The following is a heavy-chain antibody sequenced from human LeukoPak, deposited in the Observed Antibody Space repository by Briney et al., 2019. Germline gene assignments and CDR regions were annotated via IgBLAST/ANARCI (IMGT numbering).Heavy chain of an antibody. CDR1: GGTFSSYA. J-gene: IGHJ1*01. V-gene: IGHV1-69*01. D-gene: IGHD3-22*01. Sequence: ASVKVSCKASGGTFSSYAISWVRQAPGQGLEWMGGIIPIFGTANYAQRFQGRVTITADESTSTAYMELSSLRSEDTAVYYCARDGYYYDSSGYYYGDFQHWGQGTLVTVSS. CDR2: IIPIFGTA. CDR3: ARDGYYYDSSGYYYGDFQH.